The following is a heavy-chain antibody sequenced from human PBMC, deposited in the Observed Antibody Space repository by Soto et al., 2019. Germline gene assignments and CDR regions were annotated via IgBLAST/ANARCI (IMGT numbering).Heavy chain of an antibody. CDR2: LNTGNGNT. Sequence: VQLVQSGAEVKKPGASVKVSCKASGYTLTSYAIHGVRQAPGQRLEWMGWLNTGNGNTKYSQKFQGRVTITRDTSASTAYLERSSLPSEDTAVYYCARSWSLDYWCQGTLVTVSS. V-gene: IGHV1-3*04. D-gene: IGHD2-15*01. CDR1: GYTLTSYA. CDR3: ARSWSLDY. J-gene: IGHJ4*02.